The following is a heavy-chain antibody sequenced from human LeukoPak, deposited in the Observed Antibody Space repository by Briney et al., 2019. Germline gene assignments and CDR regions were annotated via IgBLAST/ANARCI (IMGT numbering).Heavy chain of an antibody. CDR3: AGQYDFWSGSGQKNWFDP. V-gene: IGHV4-39*01. Sequence: SETLSLTCTVSGGSISSSSYYWGWIRQPPGKGLEWIGSIYYSGSTYYTPSLKSRVTISVDTSKNQFSLKLSSVTAADTAVYYCAGQYDFWSGSGQKNWFDPWGQGTLATVSS. D-gene: IGHD3-3*01. CDR2: IYYSGST. CDR1: GGSISSSSYY. J-gene: IGHJ5*02.